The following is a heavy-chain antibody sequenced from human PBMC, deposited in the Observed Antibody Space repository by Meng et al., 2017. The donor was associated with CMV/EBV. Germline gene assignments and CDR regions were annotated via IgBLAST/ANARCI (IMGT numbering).Heavy chain of an antibody. V-gene: IGHV3-21*01. CDR3: ARHSGYNNAFDI. J-gene: IGHJ3*02. CDR2: ISSSSSYI. Sequence: VERVESGGGLVKPGGSLSLSCAASGFTFSSYSMNWVRQAPGKGLEWVSSISSSSSYIYYADSVKGRFTISRDNAKNSLYLQMNSLRAEDTAVYYCARHSGYNNAFDIWGQGTMVTVSS. CDR1: GFTFSSYS. D-gene: IGHD5-24*01.